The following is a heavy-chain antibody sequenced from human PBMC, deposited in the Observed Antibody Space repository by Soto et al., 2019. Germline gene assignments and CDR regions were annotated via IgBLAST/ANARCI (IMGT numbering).Heavy chain of an antibody. CDR1: GGSFSGYY. J-gene: IGHJ4*02. D-gene: IGHD3-9*01. V-gene: IGHV4-34*01. CDR3: ARGDPRIYFGFDY. Sequence: SETLSLTCAVYGGSFSGYYWSWIRQPPGKGLEWIGEINHSGSTNYNPSLKSRVTISVDTSKNQFSLKLSSVTAADTAVYYCARGDPRIYFGFDYWGQGTLVTVPQ. CDR2: INHSGST.